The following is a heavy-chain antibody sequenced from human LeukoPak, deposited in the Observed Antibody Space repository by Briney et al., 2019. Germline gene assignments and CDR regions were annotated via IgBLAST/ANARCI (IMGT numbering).Heavy chain of an antibody. Sequence: PSETLSLTCAVSGGSISSGGYSWRWIRQPPGKGLEWIGYIYHSGSTYYNPSLKSRVTISVDRSKNQFSLKLSSVTAADTAVYYCARDGRSGGTRAFDPWGQGTLVTVSS. D-gene: IGHD2-15*01. CDR2: IYHSGST. J-gene: IGHJ5*02. CDR3: ARDGRSGGTRAFDP. CDR1: GGSISSGGYS. V-gene: IGHV4-30-2*01.